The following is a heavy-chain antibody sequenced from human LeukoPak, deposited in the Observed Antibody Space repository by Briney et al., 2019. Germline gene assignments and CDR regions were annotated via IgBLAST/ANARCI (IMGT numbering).Heavy chain of an antibody. D-gene: IGHD3-16*01. CDR3: ARGGES. CDR1: GFTLSDHF. J-gene: IGHJ5*02. V-gene: IGHV3-7*01. CDR2: IKQDGTEK. Sequence: GGSLGLSCSASGFTLSDHFMDWVCQAPGKGLEWVANIKQDGTEKYYVDSVKGRFTISRDNAKNSLYLQMNSLRAEDTAVYYCARGGESWGQGTLVTVSS.